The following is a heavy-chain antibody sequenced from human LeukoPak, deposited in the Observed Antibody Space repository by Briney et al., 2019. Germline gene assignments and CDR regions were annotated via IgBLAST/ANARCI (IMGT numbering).Heavy chain of an antibody. Sequence: ASVKVSCKASGYTFTSYAMNWVRQAPGQGLEWMGWINTNTGNPTYAQGFTGRFVFSLDTSVSTAYLQISSLKDEDTAVYYCARDPPTNSNNDYERWGQGTLVTVSS. CDR3: ARDPPTNSNNDYER. CDR2: INTNTGNP. D-gene: IGHD4-17*01. V-gene: IGHV7-4-1*02. CDR1: GYTFTSYA. J-gene: IGHJ4*02.